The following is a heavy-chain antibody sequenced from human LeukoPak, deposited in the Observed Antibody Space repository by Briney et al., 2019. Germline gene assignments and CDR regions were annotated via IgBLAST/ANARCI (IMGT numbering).Heavy chain of an antibody. J-gene: IGHJ6*02. CDR1: GFTFSSYW. CDR2: INSDGSSS. V-gene: IGHV3-74*01. Sequence: PGGSLRLSCAASGFTFSSYWMHWVRQAPGKGLVWVSRINSDGSSSAYADSVKGRFTISSDNAKNTLFLQMNSLRAGDTAVYYCARAPSSYYVLDVWGQGTTVTVSS. D-gene: IGHD2-2*01. CDR3: ARAPSSYYVLDV.